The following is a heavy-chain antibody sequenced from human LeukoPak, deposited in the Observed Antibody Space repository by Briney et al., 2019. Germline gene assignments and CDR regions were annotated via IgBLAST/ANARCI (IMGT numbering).Heavy chain of an antibody. V-gene: IGHV4-4*07. J-gene: IGHJ6*02. CDR1: GGSISSYY. Sequence: SETLSLTCTVSGGSISSYYWSSIRQPAGKGLEWIGRIYTSGSTNYHPSLKSRVTMSVDTSKNRFSLKLSSVTAADTAVYYCAREMRVVPAASYGMDVWGQGTTVTVSS. CDR2: IYTSGST. CDR3: AREMRVVPAASYGMDV. D-gene: IGHD2-2*01.